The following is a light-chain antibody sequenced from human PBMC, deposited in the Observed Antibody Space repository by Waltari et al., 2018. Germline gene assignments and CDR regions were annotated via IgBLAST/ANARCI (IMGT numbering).Light chain of an antibody. CDR1: QSVSRY. V-gene: IGKV3-11*01. CDR3: QRRGHWPPGAT. CDR2: DAS. Sequence: EIVLTQSPATLSLSPGERATLSCRASQSVSRYLAWYQQKPGQAPRLLIYDASNRATGIPDRFSGSGSGTDFTLTISSLEPEDFAVYYCQRRGHWPPGATFGPGTRVDIK. J-gene: IGKJ3*01.